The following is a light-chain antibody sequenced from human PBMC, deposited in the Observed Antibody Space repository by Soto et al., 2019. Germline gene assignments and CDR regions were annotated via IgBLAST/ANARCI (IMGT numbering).Light chain of an antibody. Sequence: DIQMTQSPSTLSAAVGDRVTITFRASQSIRSYLAWYQQQPGKAPKVLIYGASSLESGVPSRFSGSGSGTEFTLTISSLQPDDFATYYCQQYNTYSGTFGQGTKVDI. CDR3: QQYNTYSGT. CDR2: GAS. J-gene: IGKJ1*01. V-gene: IGKV1-5*01. CDR1: QSIRSY.